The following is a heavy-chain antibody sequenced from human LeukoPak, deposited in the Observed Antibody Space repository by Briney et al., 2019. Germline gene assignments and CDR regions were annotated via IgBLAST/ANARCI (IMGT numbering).Heavy chain of an antibody. CDR1: GGTFSSYA. CDR3: ATGLWFGKYLDV. J-gene: IGHJ6*04. V-gene: IGHV1-69*06. D-gene: IGHD3-10*01. Sequence: SVKVSCKASGGTFSSYAISWVRQAPGQGLEWMGGIIPIFGTANYAQKFQGRVTMTEDTSTDTAYMELSSLRSEDTAVYYCATGLWFGKYLDVWGKGTTVTISS. CDR2: IIPIFGTA.